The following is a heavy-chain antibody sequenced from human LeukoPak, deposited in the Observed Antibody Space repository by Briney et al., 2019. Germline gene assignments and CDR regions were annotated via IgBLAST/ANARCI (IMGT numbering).Heavy chain of an antibody. J-gene: IGHJ3*02. CDR1: GGSISSYY. Sequence: SETLSLTCTVSGGSISSYYWSWIRQPPGKGLEWIGYTYYSGSTNYNPSLKSRVTISVDTSKNQFSLKLSSVTAADTAVYYCARYRNEALFAFDIWGQGTMVTVSS. CDR2: TYYSGST. V-gene: IGHV4-59*01. CDR3: ARYRNEALFAFDI. D-gene: IGHD1-14*01.